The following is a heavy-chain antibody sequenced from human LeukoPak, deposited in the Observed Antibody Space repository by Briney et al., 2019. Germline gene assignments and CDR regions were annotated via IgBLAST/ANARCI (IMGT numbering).Heavy chain of an antibody. CDR2: VNRDGSET. V-gene: IGHV3-7*03. CDR3: ARNNGMDV. Sequence: GGSLRLSCAASGFALSSYWMTWVRQVPGRGPEWVANVNRDGSETYYLDSVKGRFTISKDNAKNSLYLQMNSLRAEDTALYHCARNNGMDVWGQGTTVIVSS. J-gene: IGHJ6*02. CDR1: GFALSSYW.